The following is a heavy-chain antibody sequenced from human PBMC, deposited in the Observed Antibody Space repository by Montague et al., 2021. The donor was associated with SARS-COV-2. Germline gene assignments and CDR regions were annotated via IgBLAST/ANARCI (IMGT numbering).Heavy chain of an antibody. CDR2: IYYSGST. CDR1: GGSISSGGYY. Sequence: TLSLTCTVSGGSISSGGYYWSWIRQHPGKGLEWIGYIYYSGSTYYNPSLKSRVTISVDTSKNQFSLKLSSVTAADTAVYYCARVRITLIVVVDAFDIWGQGTMVTVSS. D-gene: IGHD3-22*01. J-gene: IGHJ3*02. V-gene: IGHV4-31*03. CDR3: ARVRITLIVVVDAFDI.